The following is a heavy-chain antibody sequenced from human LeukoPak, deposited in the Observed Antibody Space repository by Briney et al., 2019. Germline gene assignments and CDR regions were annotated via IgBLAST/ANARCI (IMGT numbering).Heavy chain of an antibody. CDR1: GGTFSSYA. CDR3: ARASGYSSSWYLDDYYYMDV. Sequence: ASVKVSCKASGGTFSSYAISWVRQAPGQGLEWMGGIIPIFGTANYAQKFQGRVTIIADKSTSTAYMELSSMRAADTAVYYCARASGYSSSWYLDDYYYMDVWGKGTTVTASS. J-gene: IGHJ6*03. D-gene: IGHD6-13*01. V-gene: IGHV1-69*06. CDR2: IIPIFGTA.